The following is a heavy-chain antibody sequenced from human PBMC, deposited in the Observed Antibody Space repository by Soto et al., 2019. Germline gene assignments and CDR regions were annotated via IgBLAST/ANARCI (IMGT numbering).Heavy chain of an antibody. CDR3: ARPAVAGLYQLLNYEFDY. CDR2: IYPGDSDT. J-gene: IGHJ4*02. CDR1: GYSFTSYW. Sequence: PGESLKISCKGSGYSFTSYWIGWVRQMPGKGLEWMGIIYPGDSDTRYSPSFQGQVTISADKSISTAYLQWSSLKASDTAMYYCARPAVAGLYQLLNYEFDYWGQGTLVTVSS. V-gene: IGHV5-51*01. D-gene: IGHD2-2*01.